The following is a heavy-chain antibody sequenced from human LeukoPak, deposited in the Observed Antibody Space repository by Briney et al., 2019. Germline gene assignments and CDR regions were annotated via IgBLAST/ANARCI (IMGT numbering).Heavy chain of an antibody. Sequence: ASVKVSCKASGYTFTSYYMHWVRQATGQGLEWMGWMNPNSGNTGYAQKFQGRVTMTRNTSISTAYMELSSLRSEDTAVYYCARRFPRFGGNWFDPWGQGTLVTVSS. V-gene: IGHV1-8*02. D-gene: IGHD3-10*01. CDR2: MNPNSGNT. CDR1: GYTFTSYY. CDR3: ARRFPRFGGNWFDP. J-gene: IGHJ5*02.